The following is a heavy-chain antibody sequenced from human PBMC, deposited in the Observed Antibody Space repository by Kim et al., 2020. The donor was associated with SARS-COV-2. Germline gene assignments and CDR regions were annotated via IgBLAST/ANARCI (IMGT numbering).Heavy chain of an antibody. J-gene: IGHJ4*02. D-gene: IGHD6-6*01. V-gene: IGHV3-9*01. CDR3: TRDLVPGGADY. CDR1: GFKFERFA. Sequence: GGSLRLSCEMSGFKFERFAVHWVRQPPGKGLEWVSGLSLDSDRIGYADSVKGRFTVSREKAKDTLYLQMDSLRIEDTAFYYCTRDLVPGGADYWGQGTLVPVSS. CDR2: LSLDSDRI.